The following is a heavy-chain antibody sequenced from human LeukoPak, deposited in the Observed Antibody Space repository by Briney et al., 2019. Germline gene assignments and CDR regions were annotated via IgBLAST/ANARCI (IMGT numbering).Heavy chain of an antibody. CDR3: ARGRSTSPYFYYMDV. V-gene: IGHV1-69*05. CDR1: GGTFSSYA. D-gene: IGHD2-2*01. Sequence: SVKVSCKAAGGTFSSYAISWVRQAPEQGLEWMGGIIPIFGTANYAQKFQGRATITSDESTSTAYMGLSSLRSEDTAVYYCARGRSTSPYFYYMDVWGKGTTVTVSS. CDR2: IIPIFGTA. J-gene: IGHJ6*03.